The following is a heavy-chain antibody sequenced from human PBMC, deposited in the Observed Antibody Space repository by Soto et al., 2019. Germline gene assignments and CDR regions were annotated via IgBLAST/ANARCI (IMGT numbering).Heavy chain of an antibody. Sequence: ASVKVSCKASGGTFSSYTISWVRQAPGQGLEWMGRIIPILGIANYAQKFQGRVTITADKSTSTAYMELSSLRSEDTAVYYCARDGGSSGWYPYWGQGTLVTVSS. CDR2: IIPILGIA. D-gene: IGHD6-19*01. CDR3: ARDGGSSGWYPY. J-gene: IGHJ4*02. V-gene: IGHV1-69*04. CDR1: GGTFSSYT.